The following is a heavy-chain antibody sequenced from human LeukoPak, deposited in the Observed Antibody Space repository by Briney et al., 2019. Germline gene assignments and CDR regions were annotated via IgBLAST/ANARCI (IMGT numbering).Heavy chain of an antibody. J-gene: IGHJ6*02. Sequence: PGGSLRLSCAASGFTFSNYGMHWVRQAPGKGLEWVAVIWYDGINKNYADSVKGRFTISRDNSKNTLYLQMNSLRAEDTAIYSCASDRILAAAGFGGVMDVWGQGTTVTVSS. V-gene: IGHV3-33*08. D-gene: IGHD6-13*01. CDR2: IWYDGINK. CDR1: GFTFSNYG. CDR3: ASDRILAAAGFGGVMDV.